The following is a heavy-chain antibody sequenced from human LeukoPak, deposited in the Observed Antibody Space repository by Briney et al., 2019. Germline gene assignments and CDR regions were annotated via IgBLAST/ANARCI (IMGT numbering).Heavy chain of an antibody. D-gene: IGHD6-13*01. Sequence: GGSLRLSCAASGFTFSSYAMSWVRQAPGKGLEWVSAISGSGGSTYYADSVKGRFTIFRDNSKNTLYLQMNSLRAEDTAVYYCADSSSWYFPYYWGQGTLVTVSS. CDR3: ADSSSWYFPYY. J-gene: IGHJ4*02. V-gene: IGHV3-23*01. CDR2: ISGSGGST. CDR1: GFTFSSYA.